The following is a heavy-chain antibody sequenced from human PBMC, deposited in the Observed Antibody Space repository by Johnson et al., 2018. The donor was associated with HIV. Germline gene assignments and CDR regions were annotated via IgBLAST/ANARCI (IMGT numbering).Heavy chain of an antibody. CDR1: GFTFSSYA. V-gene: IGHV3-23*04. D-gene: IGHD2-8*01. CDR2: ISGSGGST. J-gene: IGHJ3*02. CDR3: ARGEDGVDAFDI. Sequence: VQLVESGGGLVQPGGSLRLSCAASGFTFSSYAMSWVRQAPGKGLEWVSAISGSGGSTYYADSVKGRFTIGRDNTENTLNLQMIRLRVEDTAVYYCARGEDGVDAFDIWGQGTMVTVSS.